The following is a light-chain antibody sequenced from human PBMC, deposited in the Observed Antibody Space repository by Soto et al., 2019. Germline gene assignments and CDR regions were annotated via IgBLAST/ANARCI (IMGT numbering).Light chain of an antibody. V-gene: IGKV3-11*01. CDR1: QTVGKD. CDR3: KQRSAWPLT. CDR2: DAS. J-gene: IGKJ4*01. Sequence: IVLTQSPATLSLSPGERASLSCRASQTVGKDLAWYQVRPGQAPRLLIFDASTRATGIPPRFSGRRSGSDFTLTISSLDPEDFALYYRKQRSAWPLTFGGGTSVLIK.